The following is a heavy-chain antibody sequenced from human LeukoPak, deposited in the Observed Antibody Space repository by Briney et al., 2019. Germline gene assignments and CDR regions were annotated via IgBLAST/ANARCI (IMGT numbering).Heavy chain of an antibody. CDR2: IIPILGIA. V-gene: IGHV1-69*02. J-gene: IGHJ4*02. CDR1: GGTFSSYT. Sequence: ASVKVSCKASGGTFSSYTISWVRQAPGQGLEWMGRIIPILGIANYAQKFQGRVTITADKSTSTAYMELSSLRSEDTAVYYCARVSARDYSNIGGWGQGTPVTVSS. CDR3: ARVSARDYSNIGG. D-gene: IGHD4-11*01.